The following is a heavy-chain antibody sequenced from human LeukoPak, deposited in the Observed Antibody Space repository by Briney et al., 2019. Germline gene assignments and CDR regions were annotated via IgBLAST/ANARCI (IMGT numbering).Heavy chain of an antibody. CDR3: ARRRDTAMVN. Sequence: PSETLSLTCTVSGGSISIYYWSWIRQPPGKGLEWIGYIYYSGSTNYNPSLKSRVTISVDTSKNQFSLKLSSVTAADTAVYYCARRRDTAMVNWGQGTLVTVSS. V-gene: IGHV4-59*08. CDR1: GGSISIYY. CDR2: IYYSGST. D-gene: IGHD5-18*01. J-gene: IGHJ4*02.